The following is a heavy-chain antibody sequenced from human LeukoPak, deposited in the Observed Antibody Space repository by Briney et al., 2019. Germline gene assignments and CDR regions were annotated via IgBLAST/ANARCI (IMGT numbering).Heavy chain of an antibody. V-gene: IGHV3-53*01. J-gene: IGHJ4*02. CDR2: IYSDTDT. D-gene: IGHD3-22*01. CDR1: GFTVSTNY. Sequence: GGSLRLSCAASGFTVSTNYMSWVRQAPGKGLEWVSLIYSDTDTHYTDSVKGRFTISRDNSKNTLFLQMNSLRAEDTAVHYCARDTLGASDSRGYYHGYWGQGTLVTVSS. CDR3: ARDTLGASDSRGYYHGY.